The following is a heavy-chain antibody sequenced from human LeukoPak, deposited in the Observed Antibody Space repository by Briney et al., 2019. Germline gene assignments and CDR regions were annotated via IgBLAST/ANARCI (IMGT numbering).Heavy chain of an antibody. CDR1: GGSISSSSYY. J-gene: IGHJ4*02. CDR2: IYYSGST. V-gene: IGHV4-39*01. D-gene: IGHD2-15*01. CDR3: ARLNKWWYIDY. Sequence: PSETLSLTCTVSGGSISSSSYYWGWIRQPPGKGLEWIGGIYYSGSTYYNPSLKSRVTISVDTSKNQFSLKLSSVTAAVTAVYYCARLNKWWYIDYWGQGTLVTVSS.